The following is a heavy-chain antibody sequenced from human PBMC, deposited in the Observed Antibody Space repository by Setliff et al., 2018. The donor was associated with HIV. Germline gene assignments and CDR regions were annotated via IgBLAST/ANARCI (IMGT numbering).Heavy chain of an antibody. CDR3: AKGYRRSSGWPEYYYYALDV. V-gene: IGHV3-30*02. CDR1: GFTFSGYG. CDR2: IRYDGDNK. D-gene: IGHD6-19*01. J-gene: IGHJ6*02. Sequence: GGSLRLSCAASGFTFSGYGMYWVRQAPGKGLEWVAFIRYDGDNKYYADSVKGRFTISRDNSKNTLYLQMNSLRAEDTAFYYCAKGYRRSSGWPEYYYYALDVWGQGTTVTVSS.